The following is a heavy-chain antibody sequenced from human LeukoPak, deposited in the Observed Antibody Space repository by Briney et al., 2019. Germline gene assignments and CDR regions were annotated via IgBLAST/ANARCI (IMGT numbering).Heavy chain of an antibody. CDR2: IYHSGST. V-gene: IGHV4-30-2*01. CDR1: GGSISSGGYY. D-gene: IGHD2-15*01. J-gene: IGHJ6*03. CDR3: ARNNRYCSGGSCYNYYYYMDV. Sequence: SETLSLTCTVSGGSISSGGYYWSWIRQPPGKGLEWIGYIYHSGSTYYNPSLKNRVTISVDRSKNQFSLKLSSVTAADTAVYYCARNNRYCSGGSCYNYYYYMDVWGKGTTVTVSS.